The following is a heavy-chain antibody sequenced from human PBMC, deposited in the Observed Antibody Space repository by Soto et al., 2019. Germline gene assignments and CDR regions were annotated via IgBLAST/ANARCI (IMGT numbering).Heavy chain of an antibody. CDR1: GFTFSSYG. Sequence: QVQLVESGGGVVQPGRSLRLSCAASGFTFSSYGMHWVRQAPGKGLEWVAVISYDGSNKYYADSVKGRFTISRDNSKNTLSVQMNRMMADDTAVYYCAKDHYDMLTGPLDYGGQGTLVTVAS. CDR2: ISYDGSNK. D-gene: IGHD3-9*01. J-gene: IGHJ4*02. V-gene: IGHV3-30*18. CDR3: AKDHYDMLTGPLDY.